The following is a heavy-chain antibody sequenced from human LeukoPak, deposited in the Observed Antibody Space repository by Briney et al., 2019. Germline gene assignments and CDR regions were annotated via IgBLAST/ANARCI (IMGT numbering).Heavy chain of an antibody. Sequence: GASVKVSCKASGYTFTGYYMHWVRQAPGQGLEWMGRINPNSGGTNYAQKFQGRVAMTRDTSISTAYMELSRLISADTAVYYCAKYCDASGGSQFDYCGQGTLVTVSS. CDR2: INPNSGGT. J-gene: IGHJ4*02. V-gene: IGHV1-2*06. D-gene: IGHD3-10*01. CDR1: GYTFTGYY. CDR3: AKYCDASGGSQFDY.